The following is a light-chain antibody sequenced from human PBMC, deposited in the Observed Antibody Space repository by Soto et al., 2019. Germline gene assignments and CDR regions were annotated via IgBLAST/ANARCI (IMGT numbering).Light chain of an antibody. CDR2: DSS. J-gene: IGKJ5*01. V-gene: IGKV3D-20*01. CDR3: QQYGNSAIT. Sequence: EIEFTQSPGTLLSSPGETATPYCKASDTVSTSYVAWYQQKPALPPSLLTHDSSTRAGGIPDRFSGSKSGTDFTLTIRGLEPEDGAVYYCQQYGNSAITLGQGTRLEI. CDR1: DTVSTSY.